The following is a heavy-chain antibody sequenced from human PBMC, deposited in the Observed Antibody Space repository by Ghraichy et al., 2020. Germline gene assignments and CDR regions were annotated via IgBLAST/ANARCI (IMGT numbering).Heavy chain of an antibody. CDR1: EFTFSGYG. D-gene: IGHD4-11*01. CDR2: ISSAGNYI. J-gene: IGHJ4*02. CDR3: AREEVTLGDYFDT. Sequence: GGSLRLSCAASEFTFSGYGMNWVHQAPGKGLEWVSFISSAGNYIYYRDSVKGRFTVSRDNAKDAVHLEMNSLRAEDTAVYYCAREEVTLGDYFDTWGRGTLVSVSS. V-gene: IGHV3-21*05.